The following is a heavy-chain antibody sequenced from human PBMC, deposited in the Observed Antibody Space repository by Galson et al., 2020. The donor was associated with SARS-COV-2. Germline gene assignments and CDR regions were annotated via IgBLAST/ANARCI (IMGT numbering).Heavy chain of an antibody. Sequence: GESLKISCAASGFTFSSYWMSWVRQAPGQGLEWVANIKQDGSAKYYVDSVKGRFTISRDNAKNSLYLQMNSLRAEDTAVYYCARDDRVGDVWGQGTTVTVSS. CDR2: IKQDGSAK. CDR3: ARDDRVGDV. CDR1: GFTFSSYW. J-gene: IGHJ6*02. V-gene: IGHV3-7*03.